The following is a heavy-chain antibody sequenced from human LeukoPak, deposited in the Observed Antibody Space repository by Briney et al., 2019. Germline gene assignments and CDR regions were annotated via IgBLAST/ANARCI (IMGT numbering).Heavy chain of an antibody. D-gene: IGHD6-19*01. CDR1: GGSISTYY. V-gene: IGHV4-4*07. CDR3: ARVPDSSGWSHFDY. Sequence: SETLSLTCTVSGGSISTYYWSWIRQPAGKGLEWIGRIHTSGNTNQNPSLKSRVTMSVDTSKNQLSLNLSSLTAEDTAVYYCARVPDSSGWSHFDYWGQGTLVTVSS. J-gene: IGHJ4*02. CDR2: IHTSGNT.